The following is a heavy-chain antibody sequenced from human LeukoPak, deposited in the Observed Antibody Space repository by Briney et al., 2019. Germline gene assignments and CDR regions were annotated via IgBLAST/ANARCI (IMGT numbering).Heavy chain of an antibody. Sequence: GGSLRLSCAASGFTVSSNYMSWVRQAPGQGLEWVSVIYRGGSTYYADSVKGRFTISRDNAKNSVYLQMNSLRAEDTAVYYCARGEMVLAAKYYYYGLDVWGQGTTVTVSS. J-gene: IGHJ6*02. CDR3: ARGEMVLAAKYYYYGLDV. D-gene: IGHD2-15*01. V-gene: IGHV3-66*01. CDR1: GFTVSSNY. CDR2: IYRGGST.